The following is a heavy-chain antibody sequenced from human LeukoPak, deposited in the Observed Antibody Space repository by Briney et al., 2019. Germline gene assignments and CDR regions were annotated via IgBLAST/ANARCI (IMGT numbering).Heavy chain of an antibody. CDR3: AKAYGDYARGYYGMDV. J-gene: IGHJ6*02. V-gene: IGHV3-9*01. D-gene: IGHD4-17*01. CDR1: GFTFDDYA. Sequence: GGSLRLSCAASGFTFDDYAMHWVRQAPGKGLEWVSGISWNSGSIGYADSVKGRFTISRDNAKNSLYLQMNSLRAEDTALYYCAKAYGDYARGYYGMDVWGQGTTVTVSS. CDR2: ISWNSGSI.